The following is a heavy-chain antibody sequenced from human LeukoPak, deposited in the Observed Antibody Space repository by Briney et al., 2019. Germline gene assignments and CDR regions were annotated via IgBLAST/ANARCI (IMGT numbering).Heavy chain of an antibody. CDR3: AKDRDWGTAFDI. V-gene: IGHV3-30*18. D-gene: IGHD7-27*01. J-gene: IGHJ3*02. Sequence: GGSLRLSCAASGFTFSSSAMHWVRQPPGKGLEWVAVISYDGKHKYFADSVKGRFTISRDNPRNTLYLQLSSLKADDTAVYYCAKDRDWGTAFDIWGQGTMVTVSS. CDR1: GFTFSSSA. CDR2: ISYDGKHK.